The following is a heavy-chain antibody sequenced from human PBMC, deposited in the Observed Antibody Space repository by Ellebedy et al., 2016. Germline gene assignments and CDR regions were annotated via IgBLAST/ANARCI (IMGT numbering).Heavy chain of an antibody. D-gene: IGHD6-6*01. CDR2: IRSKAYGGTT. J-gene: IGHJ4*02. CDR1: GFTFGDYA. CDR3: TRGKARKQLERLWLDY. Sequence: GESLKISXTASGFTFGDYAMSWFRQAPGKGLEWVGFIRSKAYGGTTEYAASVKGRFTISRDDSKSIAYLQMNSLKTEDTAVYYCTRGKARKQLERLWLDYWGQGTLVTVSS. V-gene: IGHV3-49*03.